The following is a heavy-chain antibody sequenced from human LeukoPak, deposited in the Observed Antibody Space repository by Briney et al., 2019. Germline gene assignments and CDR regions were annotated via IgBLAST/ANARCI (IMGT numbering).Heavy chain of an antibody. J-gene: IGHJ4*02. V-gene: IGHV3-73*01. CDR3: TRATLTIAVACIDRAFDI. D-gene: IGHD6-19*01. Sequence: GGSLRLSCAASGFTFSGSAMHWVRQASGKGLGWVGRIRSKANSYANTCAASVKGRFTISRDDSKNTAYLQMNSLKTEDTALYYCTRATLTIAVACIDRAFDIWGQGTLFTVSS. CDR2: IRSKANSYAN. CDR1: GFTFSGSA.